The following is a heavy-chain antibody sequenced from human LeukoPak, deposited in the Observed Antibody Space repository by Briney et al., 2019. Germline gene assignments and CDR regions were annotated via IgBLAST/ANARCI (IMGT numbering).Heavy chain of an antibody. V-gene: IGHV3-21*01. CDR2: ISSSSSYI. CDR1: GFTFSSYS. J-gene: IGHJ4*02. Sequence: PGGSLRLSCAASGFTFSSYSMNWVRQAPGKGLEWVSSISSSSSYIYYADSMKGRFTISRDNAKNSLYLQMNSLRAEDTAVYYCARGVSSSGVDYWGQGTLVTVPS. CDR3: ARGVSSSGVDY. D-gene: IGHD6-6*01.